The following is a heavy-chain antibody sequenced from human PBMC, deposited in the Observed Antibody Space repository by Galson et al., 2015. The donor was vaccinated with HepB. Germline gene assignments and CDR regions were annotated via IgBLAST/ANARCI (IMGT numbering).Heavy chain of an antibody. CDR3: ARDRLSAVADYYYYYYMDV. V-gene: IGHV6-1*01. J-gene: IGHJ6*03. CDR2: TYYRSKWYN. CDR1: GDSVSSNSAA. D-gene: IGHD6-19*01. Sequence: CAISGDSVSSNSAAWNWIRQSPSRGLEWLGRTYYRSKWYNDYAVSVKSRITINPDTSKNQFSLQLNSVTPEDTAVYYCARDRLSAVADYYYYYYMDVWGKGTTVTVSS.